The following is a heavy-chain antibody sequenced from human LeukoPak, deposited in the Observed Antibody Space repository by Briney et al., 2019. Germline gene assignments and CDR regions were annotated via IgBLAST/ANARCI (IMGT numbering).Heavy chain of an antibody. V-gene: IGHV4-31*03. CDR2: IYYSGST. J-gene: IGHJ4*02. D-gene: IGHD3-3*01. Sequence: PLSLTCTVSGGSISSGGYYWSWIRQHPGKGLEWIGYIYYSGSTYYNPSLKSRVTISVDTSKNQFSMKLSSVTAADTAVYYCARSLAGYDFWSGYFPYFDYWGQGTLVTVSS. CDR1: GGSISSGGYY. CDR3: ARSLAGYDFWSGYFPYFDY.